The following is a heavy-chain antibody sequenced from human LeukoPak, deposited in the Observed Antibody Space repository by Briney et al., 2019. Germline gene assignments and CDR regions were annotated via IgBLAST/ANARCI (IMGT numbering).Heavy chain of an antibody. CDR2: IYYSGST. CDR3: ARGIAARPRIYPNYYYMDV. D-gene: IGHD6-6*01. CDR1: GGSISSYY. Sequence: SETLSLTCTVSGGSISSYYWSWIRQRPGKGLEWIGYIYYSGSTNYNPSLKSQVTISVDTSKNQFSLKLSSVTAADTAVYYCARGIAARPRIYPNYYYMDVWGKGATVTASS. V-gene: IGHV4-59*01. J-gene: IGHJ6*03.